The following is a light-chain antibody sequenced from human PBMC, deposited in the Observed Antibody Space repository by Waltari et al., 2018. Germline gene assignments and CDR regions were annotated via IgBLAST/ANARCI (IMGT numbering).Light chain of an antibody. V-gene: IGKV3-20*01. Sequence: EIVLTQSPATLSLSPGERATLSYRASQSVSSSYLAWYQQKPGQAPRLLIYGASSRATGIPDRFSGSGSGTDFTLTISRLEPEDFAVYYCQQYGSFTFGGGTKVEIK. CDR3: QQYGSFT. CDR2: GAS. CDR1: QSVSSSY. J-gene: IGKJ4*01.